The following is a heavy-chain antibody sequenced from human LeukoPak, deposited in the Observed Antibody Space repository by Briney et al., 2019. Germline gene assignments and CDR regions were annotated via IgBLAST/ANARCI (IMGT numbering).Heavy chain of an antibody. D-gene: IGHD3-3*01. Sequence: SETLSLTCTVSGGSISSSSYYWGWIRQPPGKGLEWIGSINYSGSTYYNPSLKSRVTISVDTSKNQFSLKLSSVTAADTAVYYCARIYYDFWSGYYTPGWFDPWGQGTLVTVSS. V-gene: IGHV4-39*07. CDR1: GGSISSSSYY. J-gene: IGHJ5*02. CDR3: ARIYYDFWSGYYTPGWFDP. CDR2: INYSGST.